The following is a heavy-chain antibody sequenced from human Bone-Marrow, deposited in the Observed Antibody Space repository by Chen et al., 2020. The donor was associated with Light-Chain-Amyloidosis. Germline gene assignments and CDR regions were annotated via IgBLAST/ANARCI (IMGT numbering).Heavy chain of an antibody. CDR3: ATDPPGSGFAFHT. CDR1: GFIFNTHA. J-gene: IGHJ3*02. CDR2: IWYDGSNK. V-gene: IGHV3-33*01. D-gene: IGHD5-12*01. Sequence: QVRLVESGGGVGQPGRSLRLSCAASGFIFNTHAMHWVRQAPGKGLEWVAFIWYDGSNKHYLDSVKGRFTVSRDNSENTLYLQMDSLRAEDTAVYYCATDPPGSGFAFHTWGQGTVVTVSS.